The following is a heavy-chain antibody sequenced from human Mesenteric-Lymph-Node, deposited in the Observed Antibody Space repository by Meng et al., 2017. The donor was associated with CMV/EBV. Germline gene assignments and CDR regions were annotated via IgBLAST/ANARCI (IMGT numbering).Heavy chain of an antibody. Sequence: LSLTCAASGFTFDDYGMSWVRQAPGKGLEWVSGINWNGGSTGYADSVKGRFTISRDNAKNSLYLQMNSLRAEDTALYYCARGHYDSSGHYVYWGQGTLVTVSS. CDR3: ARGHYDSSGHYVY. V-gene: IGHV3-20*04. CDR2: INWNGGST. J-gene: IGHJ4*02. D-gene: IGHD3-22*01. CDR1: GFTFDDYG.